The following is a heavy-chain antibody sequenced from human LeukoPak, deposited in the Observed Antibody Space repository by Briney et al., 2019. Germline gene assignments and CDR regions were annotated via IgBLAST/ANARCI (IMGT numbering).Heavy chain of an antibody. CDR3: ARGIAATGTLLDY. CDR2: IKQDGSEK. V-gene: IGHV3-7*01. J-gene: IGHJ4*02. CDR1: GFTFSSRDW. Sequence: GGSLRLSCVASGFTFSSRDWMTWVRQAPGKGLEWVSNIKQDGSEKNYVDSVKGRFTISRDNAKNSVDLQMNSLRVEDTAVYYCARGIAATGTLLDYWGQRTLVTVSS. D-gene: IGHD6-13*01.